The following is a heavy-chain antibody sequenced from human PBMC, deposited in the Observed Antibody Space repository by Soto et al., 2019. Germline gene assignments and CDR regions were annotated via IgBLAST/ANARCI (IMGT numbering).Heavy chain of an antibody. CDR1: GFAFSNAW. CDR2: IKSKTDGGTT. V-gene: IGHV3-15*07. Sequence: PGGSLRLSCAGSGFAFSNAWINWVRQAPGKGLEWVGRIKSKTDGGTTDYAAPVKGRFTISRDDSKNTLYLQMNSLKTEDTAVYYCTTGYLIAAPNGPLYYYYGMDVWGQGTTVTVSS. J-gene: IGHJ6*02. CDR3: TTGYLIAAPNGPLYYYYGMDV. D-gene: IGHD6-6*01.